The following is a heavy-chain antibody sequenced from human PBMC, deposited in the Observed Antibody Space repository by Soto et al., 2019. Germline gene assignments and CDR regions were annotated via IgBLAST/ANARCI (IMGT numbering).Heavy chain of an antibody. CDR2: IYYSGST. Sequence: SETLALTCAVSGYSSSSRNWWGWIRQPPGKGLEWIGYIYYSGSTYYNPSLKSRVTMSVDTSKNQFSLKLSSVTAVDTAVYYCARKTTVTAAWYFDLRGRGPLVTVSS. V-gene: IGHV4-28*01. CDR3: ARKTTVTAAWYFDL. D-gene: IGHD4-17*01. CDR1: GYSSSSRNW. J-gene: IGHJ2*01.